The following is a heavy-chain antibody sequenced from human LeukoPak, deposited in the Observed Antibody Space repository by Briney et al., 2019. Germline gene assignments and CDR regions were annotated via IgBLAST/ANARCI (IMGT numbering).Heavy chain of an antibody. Sequence: SETLSLTCGVSGGSISGFYWSWIRQTAGKGLEWIGRIYTSGSTNYNPSLKSRVTMSLDTSKNQFSLKLSSVTAADTAVYYCARRIWEVPSPFDPWGQGTLVTVSS. CDR1: GGSISGFY. D-gene: IGHD2-2*01. CDR3: ARRIWEVPSPFDP. J-gene: IGHJ5*02. V-gene: IGHV4-4*07. CDR2: IYTSGST.